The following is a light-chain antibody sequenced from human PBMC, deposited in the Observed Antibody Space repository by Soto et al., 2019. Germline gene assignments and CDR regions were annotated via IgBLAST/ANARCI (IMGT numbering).Light chain of an antibody. J-gene: IGKJ1*01. CDR3: QQYNVWPPT. CDR1: QSVGSS. V-gene: IGKV3-15*01. Sequence: VLTQSPATLSVSPGERVTLSCRTSQSVGSSLAWYQQVPGQAPRLLIYGASSRETGISDRFSGGGSGTEFVLTISDLQSEDFAVYSCQQYNVWPPTFGQGTKVDSK. CDR2: GAS.